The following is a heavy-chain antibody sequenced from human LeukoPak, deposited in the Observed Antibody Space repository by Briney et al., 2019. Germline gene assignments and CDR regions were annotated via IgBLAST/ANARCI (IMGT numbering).Heavy chain of an antibody. Sequence: PSQTLSLTCTVSGDSIDSRSHYWGWIRQPPGKGLEWIVSIYYSGGITYYNPSLKSRVIISIDTPKNQFSLKLSSVTAADTAVYYCARPRITFGGWFDPWGQGPLVIVSS. J-gene: IGHJ5*02. D-gene: IGHD3-16*01. CDR1: GDSIDSRSHY. CDR2: IYYSGGIT. CDR3: ARPRITFGGWFDP. V-gene: IGHV4-39*07.